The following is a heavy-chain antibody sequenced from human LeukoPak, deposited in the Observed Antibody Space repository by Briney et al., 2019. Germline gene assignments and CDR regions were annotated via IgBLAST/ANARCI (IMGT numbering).Heavy chain of an antibody. D-gene: IGHD6-19*01. Sequence: PSQTLSLTCTVSGGSISSGSYYWSWIRQPAGKGLEWIGRIYTSGSTNYNPSLKSRVTISVDTSKNQFSLKLSSVTAADTAVYHCARDHSSGWYWLDYWGQGTLVTVSS. J-gene: IGHJ4*02. V-gene: IGHV4-61*02. CDR2: IYTSGST. CDR3: ARDHSSGWYWLDY. CDR1: GGSISSGSYY.